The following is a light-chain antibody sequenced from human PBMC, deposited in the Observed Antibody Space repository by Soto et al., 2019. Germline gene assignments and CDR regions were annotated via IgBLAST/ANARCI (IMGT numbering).Light chain of an antibody. CDR1: QSLLHGNGYNY. V-gene: IGKV2-28*01. CDR2: LGS. J-gene: IGKJ2*01. Sequence: DIVMTQSPLSLPVTPGEPASISCRSSQSLLHGNGYNYLDWCLQKPGQSPQLLIYLGSNRASGVPDRFSGGGSGTDFTLKISRVEAEDVGVCYCMQPLQSPLHTFGQGTKLEI. CDR3: MQPLQSPLHT.